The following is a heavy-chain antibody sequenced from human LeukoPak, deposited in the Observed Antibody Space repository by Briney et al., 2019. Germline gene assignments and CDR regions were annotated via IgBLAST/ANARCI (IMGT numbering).Heavy chain of an antibody. CDR3: ARDHYYGSGSYGGVDP. CDR2: IYHSGST. CDR1: GFTFSSYA. D-gene: IGHD3-10*01. Sequence: GSLRLSCAASGFTFSSYAMTWVRQPPGKGLEWIGSIYHSGSTYYNPSLKSRVTISVDTSKNQFSLKLSSVTAADTTVYYCARDHYYGSGSYGGVDPWGQGTLVTVSS. J-gene: IGHJ5*02. V-gene: IGHV4-38-2*02.